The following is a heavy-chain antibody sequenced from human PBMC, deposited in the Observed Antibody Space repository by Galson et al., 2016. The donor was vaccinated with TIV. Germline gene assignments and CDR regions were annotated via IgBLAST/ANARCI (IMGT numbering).Heavy chain of an antibody. CDR3: ARSYDSSGNRGRFDH. D-gene: IGHD3-22*01. V-gene: IGHV3-53*01. CDR1: GLTVSTNY. CDR2: LYSDGSA. Sequence: SLRLSCAASGLTVSTNYMSWVRQAPGKGLEWVSILYSDGSAYYADSVKGRFTISRDNFKNTVYLQLNGLRAEDTAVYYCARSYDSSGNRGRFDHWGQGTLVTVSS. J-gene: IGHJ4*02.